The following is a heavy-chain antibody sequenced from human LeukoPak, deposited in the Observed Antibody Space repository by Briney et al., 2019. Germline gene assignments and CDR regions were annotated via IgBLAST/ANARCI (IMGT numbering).Heavy chain of an antibody. J-gene: IGHJ4*02. CDR2: ISAYNDDT. Sequence: GASVKVSCKASGYTFASYGISWERQAPGQGLEWMGWISAYNDDTRYAQHLQGRVTLTTDTSTGTAYMELRSLTSDDTALYYCARDTALIITPGGPDYWRQGTLVTVSS. V-gene: IGHV1-18*01. D-gene: IGHD3-10*01. CDR3: ARDTALIITPGGPDY. CDR1: GYTFASYG.